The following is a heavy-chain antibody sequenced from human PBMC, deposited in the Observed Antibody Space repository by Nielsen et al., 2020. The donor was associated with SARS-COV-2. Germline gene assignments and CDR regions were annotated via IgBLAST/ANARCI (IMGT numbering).Heavy chain of an antibody. CDR3: VRDLYSFGLGSPHFFEY. D-gene: IGHD3/OR15-3a*01. J-gene: IGHJ4*02. V-gene: IGHV3-48*01. CDR1: GFTFSNHY. Sequence: GESLKISCAASGFTFSNHYMNWVRQAPGKGLEWVSYISTGSSTIYYADSVEGRFTISRDNAKNSLYLQMNSLRAEDTAVYYCVRDLYSFGLGSPHFFEYWGQGTLVTVSS. CDR2: ISTGSSTI.